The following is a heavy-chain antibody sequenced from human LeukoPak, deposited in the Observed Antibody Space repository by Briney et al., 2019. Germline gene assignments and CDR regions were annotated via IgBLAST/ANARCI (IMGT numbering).Heavy chain of an antibody. CDR3: ARGPDNYYDTPSDY. D-gene: IGHD3-22*01. V-gene: IGHV3-21*01. CDR2: ISSSSSYI. J-gene: IGHJ4*02. CDR1: GFTFSSYS. Sequence: GGSLRLPCAASGFTFSSYSMNWVRQAPGKGLEWVSSISSSSSYIYYADSVKGRFTISRDNAKNSLYLQMNSLRAEDTAVYYCARGPDNYYDTPSDYWGQGTLVTVSS.